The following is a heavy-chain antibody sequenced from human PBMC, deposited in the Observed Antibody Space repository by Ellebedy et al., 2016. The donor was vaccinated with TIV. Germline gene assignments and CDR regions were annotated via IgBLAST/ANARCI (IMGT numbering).Heavy chain of an antibody. Sequence: GGSLRLSXAASGFTFSSYAMHWVRQAPGKGLEWVAVISYDGSNKYYADSVKGRFTISRDNSKNTLYLQMNSLRAEDTAVYYCARDPKFWGDGYNYIDYWGQGTLVTVSS. V-gene: IGHV3-30-3*01. CDR1: GFTFSSYA. D-gene: IGHD5-24*01. CDR2: ISYDGSNK. CDR3: ARDPKFWGDGYNYIDY. J-gene: IGHJ4*02.